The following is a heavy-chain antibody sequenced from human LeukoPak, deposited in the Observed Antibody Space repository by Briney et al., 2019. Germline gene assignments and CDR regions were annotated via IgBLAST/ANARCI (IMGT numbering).Heavy chain of an antibody. CDR2: INHSGST. D-gene: IGHD6-19*01. J-gene: IGHJ3*01. CDR3: AREDAVSSDDAFDL. Sequence: PSETLSLTCAVYGGSFSGYYWSWIRQPPGQGLEWIGEINHSGSTNYNPSLKSRVTISVDTSKNQFSLSLSAVTAADTAMYYCAREDAVSSDDAFDLWGQGTMVTVS. CDR1: GGSFSGYY. V-gene: IGHV4-34*01.